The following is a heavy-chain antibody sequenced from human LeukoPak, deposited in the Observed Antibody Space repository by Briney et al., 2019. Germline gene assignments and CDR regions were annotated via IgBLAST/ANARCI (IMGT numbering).Heavy chain of an antibody. CDR1: GFTFRSYW. J-gene: IGHJ4*02. CDR3: ARVFWGSSGYYFEY. V-gene: IGHV3-7*04. D-gene: IGHD3-22*01. CDR2: IKQDGSEK. Sequence: QPGGSLRLSCAASGFTFRSYWMSWVRQAPGKGLEWVASIKQDGSEKYYMDSVKGRVTISRDSAQSSLFLQMSSLRAEDTAVYYCARVFWGSSGYYFEYWGQGTLVTVSS.